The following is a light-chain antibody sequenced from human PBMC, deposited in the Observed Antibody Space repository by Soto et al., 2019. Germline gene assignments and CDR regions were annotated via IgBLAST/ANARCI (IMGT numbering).Light chain of an antibody. V-gene: IGKV1-27*01. J-gene: IGKJ1*01. CDR3: QKYNSAPWT. CDR2: AAS. CDR1: QGIGND. Sequence: DIQMTQSPSSLSASVGDSVTITCRTSQGIGNDLVWYQQKPGNPPKLLIYAASSLQSGVTSRFSGSGSGTEFTLTSSSLQPEDFASYYCQKYNSAPWTFGQGTKVEIK.